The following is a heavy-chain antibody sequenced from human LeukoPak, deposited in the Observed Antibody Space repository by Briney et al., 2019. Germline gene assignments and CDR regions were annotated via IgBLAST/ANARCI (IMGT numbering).Heavy chain of an antibody. CDR1: GFTFSSNY. D-gene: IGHD1-26*01. Sequence: GGSLRLSCAASGFTFSSNYMSWVRQAPGKGREWVSIIYSGGSTFYADSVKGRFTISRDNSKNTLYLQMNSLRAEDTAVYYCARGGSYLSAFDIWGQGTMVTVSS. CDR2: IYSGGST. CDR3: ARGGSYLSAFDI. J-gene: IGHJ3*02. V-gene: IGHV3-53*01.